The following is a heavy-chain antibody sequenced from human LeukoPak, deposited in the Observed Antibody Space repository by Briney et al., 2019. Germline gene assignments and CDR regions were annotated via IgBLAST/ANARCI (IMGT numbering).Heavy chain of an antibody. CDR1: GFTLSSYA. D-gene: IGHD2-15*01. V-gene: IGHV3-23*01. CDR3: AKAPVTTCSGAYCYPFDY. CDR2: ISVSGNT. J-gene: IGHJ4*02. Sequence: GGSLRLSCAASGFTLSSYAMSWVRQGPGKGLEWVSAISVSGNTYHADSVQGRFPISRDSSKNTLYLQMNRLGAGDAAVYYCAKAPVTTCSGAYCYPFDYWSQGTLVTVSS.